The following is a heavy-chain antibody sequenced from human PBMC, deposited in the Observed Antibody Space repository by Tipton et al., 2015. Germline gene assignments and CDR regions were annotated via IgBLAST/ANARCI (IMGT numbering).Heavy chain of an antibody. CDR3: ARAFIAVSGPFDY. CDR1: GGSINNYY. CDR2: IDYSGYN. D-gene: IGHD6-19*01. Sequence: LRLSCTVSGGSINNYYWNWIRQPPGKGLEWIGFIDYSGYNDHKPSLKSRVTMSLDTSKNQFSLKLNSVTTADTAVYYCARAFIAVSGPFDYWGRGAHVTVSS. J-gene: IGHJ4*02. V-gene: IGHV4-59*01.